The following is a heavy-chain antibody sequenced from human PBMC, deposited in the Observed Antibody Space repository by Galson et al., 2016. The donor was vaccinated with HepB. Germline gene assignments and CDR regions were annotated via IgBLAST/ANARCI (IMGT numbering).Heavy chain of an antibody. CDR1: GFSFRFYA. J-gene: IGHJ5*02. CDR3: AKENNWFGGPNFGA. CDR2: ISGRGDET. V-gene: IGHV3-23*01. D-gene: IGHD3-10*01. Sequence: SLRLSCAVSGFSFRFYAMTWVRLAPGKGLKWVAAISGRGDETFYADSVKGRFTISRDNSKNTLYLHMNRLRVDDTAIYYCAKENNWFGGPNFGAWGQGAQVTVSS.